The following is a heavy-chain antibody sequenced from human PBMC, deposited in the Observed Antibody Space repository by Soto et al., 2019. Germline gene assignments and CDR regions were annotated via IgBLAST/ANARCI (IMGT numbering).Heavy chain of an antibody. CDR1: GFSLSTYGVG. Sequence: QITLKESGPTLVKPTQTLTLTCTFSGFSLSTYGVGVGWIRQPPGKALEWLAIIYWDHDQYFSPSLKDRLTISNDTSTNQLVLTMTSMAPVDTATYFCAHFVRTFDVWGHGTVVTVSS. D-gene: IGHD3-10*02. CDR3: AHFVRTFDV. V-gene: IGHV2-5*02. J-gene: IGHJ3*01. CDR2: IYWDHDQ.